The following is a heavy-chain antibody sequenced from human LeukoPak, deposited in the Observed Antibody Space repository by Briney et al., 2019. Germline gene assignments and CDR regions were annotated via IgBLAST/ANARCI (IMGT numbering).Heavy chain of an antibody. Sequence: GASVKVSCKASGYTFTSYGISWVRQAPGQGLEWMGWISAYNGSTNYAQKLQGRVTMTTDTSTSTAYMELRSLRSDDTAVYHCARGEAGTTYLDYYYYYGMDVWGQGTTVTVSS. V-gene: IGHV1-18*01. J-gene: IGHJ6*02. CDR2: ISAYNGST. CDR3: ARGEAGTTYLDYYYYYGMDV. D-gene: IGHD1-7*01. CDR1: GYTFTSYG.